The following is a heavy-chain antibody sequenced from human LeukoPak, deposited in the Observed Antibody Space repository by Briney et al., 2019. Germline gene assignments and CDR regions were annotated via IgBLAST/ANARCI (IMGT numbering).Heavy chain of an antibody. J-gene: IGHJ5*02. V-gene: IGHV1-69*04. CDR1: GGTFSSYA. D-gene: IGHD6-13*01. Sequence: SVKVSCKASGGTFSSYAISWVRQAPGQGLEWMGRIIPILGIANYAQKYQGRVTITADKSTSTAYMELSSLRSEDTAVYYCARGGNSSSWYQNWFDPWGQGTLVTVSS. CDR2: IIPILGIA. CDR3: ARGGNSSSWYQNWFDP.